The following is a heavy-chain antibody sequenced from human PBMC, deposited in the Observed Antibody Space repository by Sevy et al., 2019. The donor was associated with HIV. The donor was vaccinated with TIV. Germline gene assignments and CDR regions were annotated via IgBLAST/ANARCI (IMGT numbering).Heavy chain of an antibody. D-gene: IGHD6-6*01. CDR2: IWYDGSNK. CDR3: ARGLAALPGYYYGMDV. V-gene: IGHV3-33*01. CDR1: GFTFSSYG. Sequence: GGCLRLSCAASGFTFSSYGMHWVRQAPGKGLEWVAVIWYDGSNKNYADSVKGRFTISRDNSKNTFYLQMSSLRTEDTAIYYCARGLAALPGYYYGMDVWGQGTTVTVSS. J-gene: IGHJ6*02.